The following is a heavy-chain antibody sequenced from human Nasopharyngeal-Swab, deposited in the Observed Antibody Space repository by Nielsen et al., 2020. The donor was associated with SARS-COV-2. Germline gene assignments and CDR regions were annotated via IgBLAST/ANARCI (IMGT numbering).Heavy chain of an antibody. CDR1: GYTFNNYY. Sequence: ASVKVSCKASGYTFNNYYIQWVRQAPGQGLEWMGMINPGSGGTTYAQKFQGRVTMTRDTSTSTVFMDLSSLRSEDTAVYYCARRGRCSGSSCDMDVWGQGTTVTVSS. J-gene: IGHJ6*02. V-gene: IGHV1-46*02. CDR3: ARRGRCSGSSCDMDV. D-gene: IGHD2-2*01. CDR2: INPGSGGT.